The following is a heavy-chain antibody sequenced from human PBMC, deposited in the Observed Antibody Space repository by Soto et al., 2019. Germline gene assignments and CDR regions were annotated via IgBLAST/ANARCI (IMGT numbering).Heavy chain of an antibody. D-gene: IGHD3-22*01. J-gene: IGHJ4*02. CDR2: IYYSGST. Sequence: SETLSLTCTVSGGSISSGDYYWSWIRQPPGKGLEWIGYIYYSGSTYYNPSLKSRVTISVDTPKNQFSLKLSSVTAADTAVYYCARGSTYYYDSSGQLIDYWGQGTLVTVYS. CDR1: GGSISSGDYY. CDR3: ARGSTYYYDSSGQLIDY. V-gene: IGHV4-30-4*01.